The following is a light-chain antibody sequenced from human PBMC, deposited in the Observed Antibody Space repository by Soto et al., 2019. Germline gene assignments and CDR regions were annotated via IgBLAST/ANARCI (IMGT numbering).Light chain of an antibody. Sequence: QSVLTQPPSVSAAPGQKVTISCSGSSSNIGNNYVSWYQQLPGTDPKLLIYDNNKRPSGIPDRFSGSKSGTSATLGITGLQTGDEADYYCGTWDSSLTYVFGTGTKLTV. CDR1: SSNIGNNY. J-gene: IGLJ1*01. CDR2: DNN. CDR3: GTWDSSLTYV. V-gene: IGLV1-51*01.